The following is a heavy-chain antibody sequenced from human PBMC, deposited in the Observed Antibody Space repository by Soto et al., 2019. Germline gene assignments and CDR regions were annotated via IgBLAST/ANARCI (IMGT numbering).Heavy chain of an antibody. V-gene: IGHV3-23*01. CDR1: GFSFSSFG. CDR2: FSGSSGDHT. J-gene: IGHJ4*02. Sequence: PGGSLRLSCAASGFSFSSFGMGWVRQAPGQGLEWVSIFSGSSGDHTFYADSVKGRFTISRDNSRNTLYLQMNSLTVEDTALYFCAKIPSNRVLAPNYFDSWGQGTLVTVSS. CDR3: AKIPSNRVLAPNYFDS.